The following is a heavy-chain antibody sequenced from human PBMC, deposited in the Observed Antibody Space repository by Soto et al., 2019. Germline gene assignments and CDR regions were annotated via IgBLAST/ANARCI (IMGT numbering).Heavy chain of an antibody. J-gene: IGHJ4*02. CDR2: INHSGTV. Sequence: QVHLQQWGAGLLKPSETLSLTCAVDGGAFNGYYWTWIRQSPGKGLQWIGEINHSGTVDYNPFLTSRVTFSIDTSKKQFSLTLTSVTASDTAVYYCARAGAALVRGSIGGFDYWGQGTLVTVSS. CDR3: ARAGAALVRGSIGGFDY. CDR1: GGAFNGYY. V-gene: IGHV4-34*01. D-gene: IGHD3-10*01.